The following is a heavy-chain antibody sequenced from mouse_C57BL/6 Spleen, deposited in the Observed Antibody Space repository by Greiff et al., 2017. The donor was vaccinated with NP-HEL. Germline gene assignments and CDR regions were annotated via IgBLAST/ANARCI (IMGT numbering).Heavy chain of an antibody. CDR3: AKNPSYYGSSPGAMDY. V-gene: IGHV2-5*01. J-gene: IGHJ4*01. D-gene: IGHD1-1*01. CDR1: GFSLTSYG. Sequence: QVQLQQSGPGLVQPSQSLSITCTVSGFSLTSYGVHWVRQSPGKGLEWLGVIWRGGSTDYNAAFMSRLSITKDNSKSQVFFKMNSMQADDTAIYYCAKNPSYYGSSPGAMDYWGQGTSVTVSS. CDR2: IWRGGST.